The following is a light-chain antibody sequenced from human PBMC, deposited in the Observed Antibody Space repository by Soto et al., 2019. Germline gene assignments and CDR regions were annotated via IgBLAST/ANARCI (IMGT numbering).Light chain of an antibody. CDR1: QSVSSNY. Sequence: EIVLTQSPGILSLSPGERATISCLASQSVSSNYLAWYQQKSGQAPRLLLYGTSSRATGIPERFSGSGSGTDFTLTISRLEPEDFAVYYCQHYGSSRTFGQGTKVDIK. J-gene: IGKJ1*01. CDR2: GTS. CDR3: QHYGSSRT. V-gene: IGKV3-20*01.